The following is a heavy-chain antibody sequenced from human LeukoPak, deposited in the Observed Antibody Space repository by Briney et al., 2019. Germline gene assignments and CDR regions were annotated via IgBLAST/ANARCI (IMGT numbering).Heavy chain of an antibody. J-gene: IGHJ5*02. CDR1: GYTLTEIS. CDR3: VSDPITMIRGVIIEGFDP. CDR2: FDPEEGET. D-gene: IGHD3-10*01. V-gene: IGHV1-24*01. Sequence: GASVKVSCTVSGYTLTEISMHWARQAPGKGLEWMGGFDPEEGETIYAQKFQGRVTMTEDTSTDTAYMELSSLRSEDTAVFYCVSDPITMIRGVIIEGFDPWGQGTLVTVSS.